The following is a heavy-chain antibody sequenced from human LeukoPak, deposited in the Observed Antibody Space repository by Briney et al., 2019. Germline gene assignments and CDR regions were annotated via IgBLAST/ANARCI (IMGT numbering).Heavy chain of an antibody. CDR3: TRRVKYGGTWDHFAD. D-gene: IGHD1-26*01. CDR2: VNADGGNT. CDR1: GFTLDNYR. Sequence: GGSLRLSCAASGFTLDNYRMSWVRQAPGKGLEWVSTVNADGGNTYYADSVKGRFTISRDNSKSTLILQMNSLRVEDTALYYCTRRVKYGGTWDHFADWGQGTLVTVSS. V-gene: IGHV3-23*01. J-gene: IGHJ4*02.